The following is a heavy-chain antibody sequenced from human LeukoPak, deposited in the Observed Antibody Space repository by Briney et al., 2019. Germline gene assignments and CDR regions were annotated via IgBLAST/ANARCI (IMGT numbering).Heavy chain of an antibody. CDR2: IYYSGST. D-gene: IGHD3-16*02. CDR3: ARYDYVWGSYRLGDAFDI. CDR1: GGSISSSSYY. Sequence: SETLSLTCTVSGGSISSSSYYWGWIRQPPGKGLEWIGSIYYSGSTYYNPSLKSRVTISVDTSKNQFSLKLSSVTAADTAVYYCARYDYVWGSYRLGDAFDIWGQGTMVTVSS. J-gene: IGHJ3*02. V-gene: IGHV4-39*07.